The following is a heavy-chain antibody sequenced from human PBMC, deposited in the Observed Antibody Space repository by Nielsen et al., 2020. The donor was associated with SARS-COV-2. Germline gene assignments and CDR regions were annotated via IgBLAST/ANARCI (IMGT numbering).Heavy chain of an antibody. CDR3: ARDSVLYDFWSGSAGGMYV. V-gene: IGHV3-30-3*01. J-gene: IGHJ6*02. D-gene: IGHD3-3*01. Sequence: GESLKISCAASGFTFSSYAMHWVRQAPGKGLEWVAVISYDGSNKYYADSVKGRFTISRDNSKNTLYLQMNSLRAVDTAVYYCARDSVLYDFWSGSAGGMYVWGQGTTVTVSS. CDR2: ISYDGSNK. CDR1: GFTFSSYA.